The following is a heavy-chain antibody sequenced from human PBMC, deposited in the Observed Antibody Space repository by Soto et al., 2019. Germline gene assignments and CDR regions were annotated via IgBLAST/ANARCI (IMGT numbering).Heavy chain of an antibody. CDR1: GFTFGDYA. V-gene: IGHV3-9*01. Sequence: GGSLRLSCAASGFTFGDYAMHWVRQAPGKGLEWVSGISWNSGSIGYADSVKGRFTISRDNAKNSLYLQMNSLRAEDTALYYCAKGLGYSSSSERFVDYWGQGTLVTVSS. D-gene: IGHD6-6*01. CDR2: ISWNSGSI. CDR3: AKGLGYSSSSERFVDY. J-gene: IGHJ4*02.